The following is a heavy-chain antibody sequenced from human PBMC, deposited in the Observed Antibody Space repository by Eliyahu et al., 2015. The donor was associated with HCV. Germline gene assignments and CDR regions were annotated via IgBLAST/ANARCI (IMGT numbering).Heavy chain of an antibody. Sequence: EVQLVESGGGLVQPGGSLRLSCGASGFAFNTYDMHWVRQPTGKGLGWVSAIGTAGDTHYPDSVKGRFTISRENAKNSLYLQMNSLTVEDTAVYYCARDSSGWGLDVWGKGTTVTVSS. CDR3: ARDSSGWGLDV. CDR1: GFAFNTYD. J-gene: IGHJ6*04. D-gene: IGHD6-19*01. V-gene: IGHV3-13*01. CDR2: IGTAGDT.